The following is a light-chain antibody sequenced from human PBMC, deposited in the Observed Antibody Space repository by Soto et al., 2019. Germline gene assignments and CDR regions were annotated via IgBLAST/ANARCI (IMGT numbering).Light chain of an antibody. V-gene: IGLV2-14*01. J-gene: IGLJ1*01. Sequence: QSVLTQPASVSGSPGQSITISCTGTSSDVGGYNYVSWYQQHPGKAPKLMIYDVSNRPSGVSNRFSGSKSGNTASLTISGLQAEDEADYYCCSYPSSSTYVFGTGTKATV. CDR1: SSDVGGYNY. CDR3: CSYPSSSTYV. CDR2: DVS.